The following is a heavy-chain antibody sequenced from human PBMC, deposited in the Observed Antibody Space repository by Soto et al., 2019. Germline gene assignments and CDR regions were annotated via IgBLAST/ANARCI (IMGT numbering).Heavy chain of an antibody. CDR3: AKDYGDYEWFFDY. CDR1: GFTFSSYA. Sequence: GGSLRLSCAASGFTFSSYAMSWVRQAPGKGLEWVSAISGSGGSTYYADSVKGRFTISRDSSKNTLYLQMNSLRAEDTAVYYCAKDYGDYEWFFDYWGQGTLVTVSS. V-gene: IGHV3-23*01. J-gene: IGHJ4*02. D-gene: IGHD4-17*01. CDR2: ISGSGGST.